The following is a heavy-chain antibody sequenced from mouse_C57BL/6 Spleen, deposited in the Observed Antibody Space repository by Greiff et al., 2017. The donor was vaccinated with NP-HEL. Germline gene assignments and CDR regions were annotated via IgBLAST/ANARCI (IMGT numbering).Heavy chain of an antibody. Sequence: QVQLQQPGAELVRPGTSVKLSCKASGYTFTSYWMHWVKQRPRQGLEWIGVIDPSDSYTNYNQKFKGKATLTVDTSSSTAYMQLSSLTSEDSAVYYCAADYYGSSPFAYWGQGTLVTVSA. CDR3: AADYYGSSPFAY. D-gene: IGHD1-1*01. J-gene: IGHJ3*01. V-gene: IGHV1-59*01. CDR2: IDPSDSYT. CDR1: GYTFTSYW.